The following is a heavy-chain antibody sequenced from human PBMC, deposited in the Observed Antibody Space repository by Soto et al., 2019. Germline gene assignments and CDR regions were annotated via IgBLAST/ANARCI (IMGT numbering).Heavy chain of an antibody. Sequence: SETLSLTCTVSGGSISGDHWNWIRQPPGKGLEWIAYVSSSGSTKYNPSLKSRVTISIDTTRNQFSLRLRSVTAADTAVYYCASGFYDSRGYSEAFDIWGQGTKVTVPS. J-gene: IGHJ3*02. D-gene: IGHD3-22*01. V-gene: IGHV4-59*01. CDR3: ASGFYDSRGYSEAFDI. CDR1: GGSISGDH. CDR2: VSSSGST.